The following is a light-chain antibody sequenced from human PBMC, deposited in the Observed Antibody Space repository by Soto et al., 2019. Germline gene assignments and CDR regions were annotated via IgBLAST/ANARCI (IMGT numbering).Light chain of an antibody. CDR3: QQYNNWPRVT. CDR1: QSVSSN. J-gene: IGKJ4*01. V-gene: IGKV3-15*01. CDR2: GAS. Sequence: EIVMTQSPATLSVSPGERATLSCRASQSVSSNLAWYQQKPGQAPRLPIYGASTRATGIPARFSGSGSGTELTLTNSSLQSEDFAVYYCQQYNNWPRVTFGGGTKVEIK.